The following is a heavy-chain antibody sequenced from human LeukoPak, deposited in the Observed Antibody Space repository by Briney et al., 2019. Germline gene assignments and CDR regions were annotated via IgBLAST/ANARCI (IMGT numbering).Heavy chain of an antibody. J-gene: IGHJ4*02. V-gene: IGHV4-34*01. CDR2: INHSGST. CDR3: ARGRRVRQWLVVASVNYFDY. D-gene: IGHD6-19*01. Sequence: SETLSLTCAVYGGSFSGYYWSWIRQPPGKGLEWIGEINHSGSTNYNPSLKSRVTISVDTSKNQFSLKLSSVTAADTAVYYCARGRRVRQWLVVASVNYFDYWGQGTLVTVSS. CDR1: GGSFSGYY.